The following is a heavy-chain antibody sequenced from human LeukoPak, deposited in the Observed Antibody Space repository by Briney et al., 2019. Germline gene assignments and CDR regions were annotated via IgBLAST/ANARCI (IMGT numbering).Heavy chain of an antibody. D-gene: IGHD3-3*02. CDR2: INHSGST. Sequence: SETLSLTCAVYGGSFSGYYWSWIRQPPGKGLEWIGEINHSGSTNYNPSLKSRVTISVDTSKNQFSLKLSSVTAADTAVYYCARVLARLRRMDAFDIWGQGTMVTVSS. V-gene: IGHV4-34*01. J-gene: IGHJ3*02. CDR1: GGSFSGYY. CDR3: ARVLARLRRMDAFDI.